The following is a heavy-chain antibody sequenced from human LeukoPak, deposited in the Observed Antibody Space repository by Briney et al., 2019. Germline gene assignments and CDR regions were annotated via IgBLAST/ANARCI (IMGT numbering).Heavy chain of an antibody. Sequence: SETLSLTCTVSGGSISSSYWSWIRQPPGKGLEWIGRIYTSGSTNYNPSLKSRVTMSVDTSKNQFSLRLTSVTAADTAVYYCARETYSIGWYVHYWGQGTLVTVSS. CDR1: GGSISSSY. CDR2: IYTSGST. V-gene: IGHV4-4*07. D-gene: IGHD6-19*01. J-gene: IGHJ4*02. CDR3: ARETYSIGWYVHY.